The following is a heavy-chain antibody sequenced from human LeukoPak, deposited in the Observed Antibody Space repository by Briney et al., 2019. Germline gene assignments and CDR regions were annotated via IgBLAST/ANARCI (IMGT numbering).Heavy chain of an antibody. V-gene: IGHV3-66*01. Sequence: GGSLRLSCEVSGFTVSSNYMSWVRQAPGKGLEWVSIIYSGGTSYYADSVKGRFTISRDNSKNTLYLQMNSLRADDTAVYYCAKDSSGYILDYWGQGTLVTVSS. CDR1: GFTVSSNY. D-gene: IGHD3-22*01. CDR2: IYSGGTS. J-gene: IGHJ4*02. CDR3: AKDSSGYILDY.